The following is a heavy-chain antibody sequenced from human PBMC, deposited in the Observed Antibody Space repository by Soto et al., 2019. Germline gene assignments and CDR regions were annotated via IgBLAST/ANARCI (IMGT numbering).Heavy chain of an antibody. V-gene: IGHV3-30*04. CDR3: ARAAYGYSQYSDY. Sequence: QVQLVESGGDMVQAGTSLRLSCTGSGFTFNSLSLHWVRQGPDKGLEWVAVVSFDGKVTYYADSVKGRFSVSRANSTNTIYLQATRLRAEHTAVYKCARAAYGYSQYSDYWGQGNPVTVSS. CDR1: GFTFNSLS. CDR2: VSFDGKVT. J-gene: IGHJ4*02. D-gene: IGHD5-18*01.